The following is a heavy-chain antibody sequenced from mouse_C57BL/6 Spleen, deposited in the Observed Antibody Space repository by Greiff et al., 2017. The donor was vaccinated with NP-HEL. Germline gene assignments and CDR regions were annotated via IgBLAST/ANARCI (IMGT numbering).Heavy chain of an antibody. Sequence: EVQGVESGGGLVKPGGSLKLSCAASGFTFSDYGMHWVRQAPEKGLEWVAYISSGSSTIYYADTVKGRFTISRDNAKNTLFLQMTSLRSEDTARYYCARPLTGTGAWFAYWGQGTLVTVSA. D-gene: IGHD4-1*01. CDR2: ISSGSSTI. CDR3: ARPLTGTGAWFAY. V-gene: IGHV5-17*01. J-gene: IGHJ3*01. CDR1: GFTFSDYG.